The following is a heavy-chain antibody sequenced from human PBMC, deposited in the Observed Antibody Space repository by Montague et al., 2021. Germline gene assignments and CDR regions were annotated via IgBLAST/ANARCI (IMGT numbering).Heavy chain of an antibody. D-gene: IGHD6-19*01. CDR2: IYWNDDK. V-gene: IGHV2-5*01. J-gene: IGHJ4*02. CDR3: ARPNSGWYSDFDD. Sequence: PALVKPTQTLTLTCNFSGFSLNTRAVGVGWIRQPPGKALEWLALIYWNDDKRYSPSLKSRLTITKDTSKNQVVLTMTNADPVDTATYYCARPNSGWYSDFDDWSQGTLVTVSS. CDR1: GFSLNTRAVG.